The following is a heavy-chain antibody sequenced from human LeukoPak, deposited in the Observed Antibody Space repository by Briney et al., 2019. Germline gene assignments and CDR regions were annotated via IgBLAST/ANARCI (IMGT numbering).Heavy chain of an antibody. CDR1: GFTFTDYY. V-gene: IGHV3-11*01. Sequence: GGSLRLSCAASGFTFTDYYMTWIRQAPGKGLEWVSYISGSGSNRDYADSVKGRFTISRDNAENSLYLQLNNLRAVDTAVYYCARTGRELDCWGQGTRVTVSS. CDR2: ISGSGSNR. D-gene: IGHD1-1*01. J-gene: IGHJ4*02. CDR3: ARTGRELDC.